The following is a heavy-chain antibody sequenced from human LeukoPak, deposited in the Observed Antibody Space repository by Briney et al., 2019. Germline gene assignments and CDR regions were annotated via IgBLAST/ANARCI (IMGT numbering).Heavy chain of an antibody. Sequence: ASVKVSCKASGGTFSSYAISWVRQAPGQGLEWMGRIIPILGIANYAQKFQGRVTITADKSTSTAYMELSSLRSEDTAVYYCARKERDGYTSDYWAREPWSPSPQ. CDR3: ARKERDGYTSDY. D-gene: IGHD5-24*01. CDR2: IIPILGIA. V-gene: IGHV1-69*04. CDR1: GGTFSSYA. J-gene: IGHJ4*02.